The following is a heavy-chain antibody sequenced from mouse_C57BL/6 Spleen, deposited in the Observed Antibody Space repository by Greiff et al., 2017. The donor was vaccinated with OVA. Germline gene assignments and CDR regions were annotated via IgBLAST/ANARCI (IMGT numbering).Heavy chain of an antibody. CDR1: GYTFTSYW. J-gene: IGHJ3*01. Sequence: VQLQQPGAELVKPGASVKLSCKASGYTFTSYWMQWVKQRPGQGLEWIGEIDPSDSYTNYNQKFKGKATLTVDTSSSTAYMQLRSLTSEDSAVYYCARGLGWFAYWGQGTLVTVSA. CDR2: IDPSDSYT. D-gene: IGHD3-3*01. V-gene: IGHV1-50*01. CDR3: ARGLGWFAY.